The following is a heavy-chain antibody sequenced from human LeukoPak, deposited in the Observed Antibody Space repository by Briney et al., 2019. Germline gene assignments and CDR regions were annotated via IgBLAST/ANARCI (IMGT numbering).Heavy chain of an antibody. CDR2: IKNDGRVT. J-gene: IGHJ4*02. CDR3: ARGGQGAADY. V-gene: IGHV3-74*01. Sequence: GGSLRLPCAPSVFTFSSHWMHRVRQAPGKGRVWVSFIKNDGRVTRYADSGKGRFTIYRDNAKNTVYLQMNSLRAEDTAMYYCARGGQGAADYWGPGTLVTVS. D-gene: IGHD3-16*01. CDR1: VFTFSSHW.